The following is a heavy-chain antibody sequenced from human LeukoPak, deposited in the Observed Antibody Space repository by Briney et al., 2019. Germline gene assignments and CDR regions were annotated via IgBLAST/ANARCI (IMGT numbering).Heavy chain of an antibody. CDR1: GGSISSSSYY. D-gene: IGHD2-15*01. CDR3: GRKGDVVVVAGNWFDT. V-gene: IGHV4-39*01. CDR2: IYYSGTT. Sequence: SETLSLICTVSGGSISSSSYYWGRSRQPPGKGLGWIGIIYYSGTTYYNSSLARRANICVDSSTTQSSLPLTSVSAADTAVYYCGRKGDVVVVAGNWFDTWGEGTLVIVSS. J-gene: IGHJ5*02.